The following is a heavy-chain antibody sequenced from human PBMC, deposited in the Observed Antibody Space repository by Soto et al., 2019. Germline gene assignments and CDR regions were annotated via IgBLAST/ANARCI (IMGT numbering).Heavy chain of an antibody. CDR3: ARYYYDSRPHTTYNWFDP. CDR2: IIPIFGTA. D-gene: IGHD3-22*01. Sequence: SVKVSCKASGGTFSSYAISWVRQAPGQGLEWMGGIIPIFGTANYAQKFQGRVTITADESTSTAYMELSSLRSEDTAVYYCARYYYDSRPHTTYNWFDPWGQGTLVTVSS. CDR1: GGTFSSYA. J-gene: IGHJ5*02. V-gene: IGHV1-69*13.